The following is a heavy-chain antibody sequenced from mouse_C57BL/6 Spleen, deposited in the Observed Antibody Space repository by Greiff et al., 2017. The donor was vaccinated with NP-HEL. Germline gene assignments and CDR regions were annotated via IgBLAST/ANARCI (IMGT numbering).Heavy chain of an antibody. D-gene: IGHD1-1*01. CDR1: GYTFTSYW. CDR2: IDPSDSET. CDR3: ARGDYGSSYSFAY. J-gene: IGHJ3*01. V-gene: IGHV1-52*01. Sequence: VQLQQPGAELVRPGSSVKLSCKASGYTFTSYWMHWVQQRPIQGLEWIGNIDPSDSETHYNQKFKDKATLTVDKSSSTAYMQLSSLTSEDSAVYYCARGDYGSSYSFAYWGQGTLVTVSA.